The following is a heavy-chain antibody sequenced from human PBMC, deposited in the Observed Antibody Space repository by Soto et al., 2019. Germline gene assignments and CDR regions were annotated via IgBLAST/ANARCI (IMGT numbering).Heavy chain of an antibody. V-gene: IGHV1-3*01. J-gene: IGHJ4*02. Sequence: ASVKVSCKASGYTFTSYAMHWVRQAPGQRLEWMGWINAGNGNTKYSQKFQGRVTITRDTSASTAYMELSSLRSEDTAVYYCARDTSYRVVVVGQYYFDYWGQGTLVTVSS. D-gene: IGHD2-15*01. CDR2: INAGNGNT. CDR1: GYTFTSYA. CDR3: ARDTSYRVVVVGQYYFDY.